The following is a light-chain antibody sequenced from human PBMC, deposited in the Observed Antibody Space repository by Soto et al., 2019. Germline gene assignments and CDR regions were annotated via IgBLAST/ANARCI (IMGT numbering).Light chain of an antibody. J-gene: IGLJ1*01. CDR1: SSDVGVSRS. Sequence: QSALTQPRSVSGSPGQLVTISCTGISSDVGVSRSVSWYQQHPGKAPKLIISDVTKRPSGVPYRFSGSKSGNTASLTISGLQAADEADYYCCSYEGRFFFGTGTKVTV. CDR3: CSYEGRFF. V-gene: IGLV2-11*01. CDR2: DVT.